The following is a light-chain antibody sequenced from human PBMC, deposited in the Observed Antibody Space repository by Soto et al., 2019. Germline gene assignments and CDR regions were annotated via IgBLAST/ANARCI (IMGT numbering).Light chain of an antibody. CDR3: AAWDDSLNGWV. J-gene: IGLJ3*02. V-gene: IGLV1-44*01. CDR1: SSNIGSNT. CDR2: NND. Sequence: QSVLTQAPSVSGTPGQRVTISCSGTSSNIGSNTVNWYQQLPGTAPKLLIYNNDQRPSGVPDRFSGSKSGTSASLAIGGLQSEDEADYYCAAWDDSLNGWVFGGGTKLTV.